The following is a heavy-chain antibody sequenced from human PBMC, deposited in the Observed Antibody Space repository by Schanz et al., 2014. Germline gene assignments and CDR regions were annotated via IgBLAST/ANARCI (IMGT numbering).Heavy chain of an antibody. CDR2: IDGKSTTV. Sequence: EADLVESGGGLIQRGESLRLSCSASGFSFSSYSMNWVRQAPGKGLEWLSYIDGKSTTVYYADSVKDRFTVSRDNARNSLYLHMNTLGAEDTAVYYCAREEGWGIAAAGPKHYYYGMDVWGQGTTVTVSS. V-gene: IGHV3-48*01. D-gene: IGHD6-13*01. CDR1: GFSFSSYS. J-gene: IGHJ6*02. CDR3: AREEGWGIAAAGPKHYYYGMDV.